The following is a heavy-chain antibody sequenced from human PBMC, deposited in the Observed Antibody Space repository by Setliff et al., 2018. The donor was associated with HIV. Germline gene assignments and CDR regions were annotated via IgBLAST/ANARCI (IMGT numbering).Heavy chain of an antibody. Sequence: GSLRLSCAASGFTFHNVWMHWVRQAPGKGLEWVGRIKSRTDGGTTDYSAPVKGRFTISRDDSKNTLYLVMNGLKTEDTALYYCTTEKRGSGAYNFDHWGQGTLV. CDR2: IKSRTDGGTT. J-gene: IGHJ4*02. D-gene: IGHD5-12*01. V-gene: IGHV3-15*01. CDR3: TTEKRGSGAYNFDH. CDR1: GFTFHNVW.